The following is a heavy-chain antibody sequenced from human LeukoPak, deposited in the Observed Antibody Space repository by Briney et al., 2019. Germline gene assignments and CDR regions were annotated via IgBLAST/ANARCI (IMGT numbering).Heavy chain of an antibody. Sequence: PGGSLRLSCAASGFTFSSYWMSWVRQAPGKGLEWVANIKQDGSQKEYVDSVKGRFTISRDNAKNSLYLQMNSLRAEDTAVYYCARDPTVTNFHDAFDIWGQGTMVTVSS. CDR2: IKQDGSQK. CDR3: ARDPTVTNFHDAFDI. CDR1: GFTFSSYW. D-gene: IGHD4-17*01. V-gene: IGHV3-7*05. J-gene: IGHJ3*02.